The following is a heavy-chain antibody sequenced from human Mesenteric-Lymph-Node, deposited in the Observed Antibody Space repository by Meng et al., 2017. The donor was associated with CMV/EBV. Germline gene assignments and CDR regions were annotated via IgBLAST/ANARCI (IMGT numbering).Heavy chain of an antibody. D-gene: IGHD3-16*02. CDR2: IGTAGDT. Sequence: GESLKISCAASGFTFSDYDIHWVRQPTGKGLEWVSGIGTAGDTYYPDSVKGRFIVSRENAKNSLFLQMNSLRADDTAVYYCARYRRGLLRGLDSWGQGILVTVSS. CDR1: GFTFSDYD. V-gene: IGHV3-13*01. CDR3: ARYRRGLLRGLDS. J-gene: IGHJ5*01.